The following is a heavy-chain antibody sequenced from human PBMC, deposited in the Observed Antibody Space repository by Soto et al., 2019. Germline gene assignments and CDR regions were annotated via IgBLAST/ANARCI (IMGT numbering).Heavy chain of an antibody. J-gene: IGHJ3*02. CDR3: ARVVITFGGVIDPFAFDI. CDR1: GFTFSSYV. D-gene: IGHD3-16*02. V-gene: IGHV3-30*14. Sequence: QVQLVESGGGVVQSGRSLRLSCAASGFTFSSYVMHWVRQAPGKGLEWVAAISYDGSNKYYADSVQGRFTISRDNFKNTLYLEMNSMRAEDTVVYYCARVVITFGGVIDPFAFDIKGLWKMVTVSS. CDR2: ISYDGSNK.